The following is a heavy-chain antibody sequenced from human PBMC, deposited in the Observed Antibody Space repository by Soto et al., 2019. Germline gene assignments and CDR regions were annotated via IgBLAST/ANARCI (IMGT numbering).Heavy chain of an antibody. CDR3: ARGSVDTVDSSGFYEY. Sequence: SETLSLTCAVSGGSISSGGYSWSWIRQPPGKGLEWIGYIYHSGSTYYNPSLKSRVTISVDRSKNQFSLKLSSVTAADTAVYYCARGSVDTVDSSGFYEYWGQGTPVIVSS. CDR1: GGSISSGGYS. CDR2: IYHSGST. J-gene: IGHJ4*02. D-gene: IGHD3-22*01. V-gene: IGHV4-30-2*01.